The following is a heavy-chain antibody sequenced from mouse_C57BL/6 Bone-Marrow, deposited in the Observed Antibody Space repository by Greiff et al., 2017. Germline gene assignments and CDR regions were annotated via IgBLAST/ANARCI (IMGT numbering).Heavy chain of an antibody. J-gene: IGHJ4*01. Sequence: VQLQQPGAELVKPGASVKLSCKASGYTFTSYWMHWVKQRPGQGLEWIGMIHPNSGSTNYNEKFKSKATLTADKSSSTAYVQLSSLTSEDSAVYYCARYGDDDAMDYWGQGTSVTVSS. CDR3: ARYGDDDAMDY. CDR1: GYTFTSYW. D-gene: IGHD2-2*01. V-gene: IGHV1-64*01. CDR2: IHPNSGST.